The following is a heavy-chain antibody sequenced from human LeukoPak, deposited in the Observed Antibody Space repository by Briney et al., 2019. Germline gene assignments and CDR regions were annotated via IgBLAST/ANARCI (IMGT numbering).Heavy chain of an antibody. D-gene: IGHD3-22*01. CDR1: GGTFSSYA. Sequence: SVKVSCKAPGGTFSSYAISWVRQAPGQGLEWMGRIIPIFGTANYAQKFQGRVTITTDESTSTAYMELSSLRSEDTAVYYCARDYDSSGYYYLYYFDYWGQGTLVTVSS. J-gene: IGHJ4*02. CDR3: ARDYDSSGYYYLYYFDY. V-gene: IGHV1-69*05. CDR2: IIPIFGTA.